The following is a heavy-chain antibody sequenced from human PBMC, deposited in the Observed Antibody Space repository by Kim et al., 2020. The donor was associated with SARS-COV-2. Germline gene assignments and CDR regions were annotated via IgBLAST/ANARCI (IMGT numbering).Heavy chain of an antibody. J-gene: IGHJ4*02. CDR3: ANEDSYGYSPADY. CDR2: ISGSGGST. CDR1: GFTFSSYA. Sequence: GGSLRLSCAASGFTFSSYAMSWVRQAPGKGLEWVSAISGSGGSTYYADSVKGRFTISRDNSKNTLYLQMNSPRAEDTAVYYCANEDSYGYSPADYWGQGTLVTVSS. D-gene: IGHD5-18*01. V-gene: IGHV3-23*01.